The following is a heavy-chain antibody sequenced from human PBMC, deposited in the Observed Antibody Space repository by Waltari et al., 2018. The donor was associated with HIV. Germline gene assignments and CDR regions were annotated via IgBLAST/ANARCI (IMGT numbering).Heavy chain of an antibody. V-gene: IGHV5-51*01. CDR3: ARQGAGDYGDYLFDY. Sequence: EVQLVQSGAEVKKPGESLKISCKGIGYGFSSYWIGWVRQMPGSGLEWSALVYPGGSEIRYSPSFQGQVTISADKSIGTAYLQWSSLKASDTAMYYCARQGAGDYGDYLFDYWGQGTLLTVSS. CDR1: GYGFSSYW. CDR2: VYPGGSEI. J-gene: IGHJ4*02. D-gene: IGHD4-17*01.